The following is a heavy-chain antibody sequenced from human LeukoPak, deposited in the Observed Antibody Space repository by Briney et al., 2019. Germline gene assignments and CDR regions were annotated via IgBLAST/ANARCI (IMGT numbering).Heavy chain of an antibody. CDR1: GGSFSGYY. V-gene: IGHV4-34*01. CDR3: ARFSGYCSSTSCYEDYFDY. J-gene: IGHJ4*02. CDR2: INHSGST. Sequence: PSETLSLTCAVYGGSFSGYYWSWIRQPPGKGLEWMGEINHSGSTNYNPSLKSRVTISVDTSKNQFSLKLSSVTAADTAVYYCARFSGYCSSTSCYEDYFDYWGQGTLVTVSS. D-gene: IGHD2-2*01.